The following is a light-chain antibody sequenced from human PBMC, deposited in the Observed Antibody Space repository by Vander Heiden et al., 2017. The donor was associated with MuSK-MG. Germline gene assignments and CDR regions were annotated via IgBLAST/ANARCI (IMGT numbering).Light chain of an antibody. V-gene: IGKV3-20*01. J-gene: IGKJ2*01. Sequence: VLAQSPATLSLSPGERATLSCRAGQNVHNYLAWYQQKPGQAPRLLIYAASSRATGIPDRFSGSGSGTDFTLTISGLEPEDSAVYYCQEYDNSPEKYTFGQGTKLEVK. CDR1: QNVHNY. CDR3: QEYDNSPEKYT. CDR2: AAS.